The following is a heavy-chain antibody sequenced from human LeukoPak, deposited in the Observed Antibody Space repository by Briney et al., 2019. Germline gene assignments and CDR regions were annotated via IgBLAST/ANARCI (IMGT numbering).Heavy chain of an antibody. CDR2: INHSGST. D-gene: IGHD6-13*01. V-gene: IGHV4-34*01. CDR1: GGSFSGYY. Sequence: SETLSLTCAVYGGSFSGYYWSWIRQPPGKGLEWIGEINHSGSTDYNPSLKSRVTISVDTSKNQFSLKLSSVTAADTAVYYCARLGLYSSSWYNYYYMDVWGKGTTVTVSS. CDR3: ARLGLYSSSWYNYYYMDV. J-gene: IGHJ6*03.